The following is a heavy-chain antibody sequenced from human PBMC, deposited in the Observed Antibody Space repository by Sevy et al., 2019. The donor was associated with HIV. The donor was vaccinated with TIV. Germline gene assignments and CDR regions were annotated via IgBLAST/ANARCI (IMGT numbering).Heavy chain of an antibody. Sequence: SETLSLTCTVSGDSISSYYWSWIRQPPGKGLEWIGYIYYGGTTNYNPSLKSRVTLSLDTSKNQFSLKVTSVTASDTAVYYCARDGGWSYGYDYWGQGTLVTVSS. CDR1: GDSISSYY. CDR3: ARDGGWSYGYDY. D-gene: IGHD5-18*01. V-gene: IGHV4-59*01. CDR2: IYYGGTT. J-gene: IGHJ4*02.